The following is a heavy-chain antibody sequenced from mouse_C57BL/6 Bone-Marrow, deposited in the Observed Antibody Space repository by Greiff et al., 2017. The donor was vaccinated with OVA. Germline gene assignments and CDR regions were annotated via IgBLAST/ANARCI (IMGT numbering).Heavy chain of an antibody. CDR2: IYPRSGNT. CDR3: AKWLLLGY. Sequence: QVQLQQSGAELARPGASVKLSCKASGYTFTSYGISWVKQRTGQGLEWIGEIYPRSGNTYYNEKFEGKATLTADKSSSTAYMELRSLTSEDSAVYFCAKWLLLGYWGQGTTLTVSS. CDR1: GYTFTSYG. D-gene: IGHD2-3*01. V-gene: IGHV1-81*01. J-gene: IGHJ2*01.